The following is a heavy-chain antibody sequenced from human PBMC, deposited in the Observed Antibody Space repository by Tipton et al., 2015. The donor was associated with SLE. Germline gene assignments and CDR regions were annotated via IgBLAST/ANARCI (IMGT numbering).Heavy chain of an antibody. D-gene: IGHD3-10*01. J-gene: IGHJ6*03. CDR2: IYYSGST. CDR1: GGSISSGDYY. CDR3: ARGMLVGSGEDRYMDA. Sequence: LRLSCTVSGGSISSGDYYWSWIRQPPGKGLEWIGNIYYSGSTDYKPSLKSRVTISVDTSKNRVSLKVRSVTAADTAVYYCARGMLVGSGEDRYMDAWGKGTTVTVSS. V-gene: IGHV4-30-4*08.